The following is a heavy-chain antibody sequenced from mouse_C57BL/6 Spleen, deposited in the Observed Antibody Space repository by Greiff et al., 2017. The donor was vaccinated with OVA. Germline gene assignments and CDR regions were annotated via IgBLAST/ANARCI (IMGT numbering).Heavy chain of an antibody. Sequence: EVQLQQSGPELVKPGASVKIPCKASGYTFTDYNMDWVKQSHGKSLEWIGDINPNNGGTIYNQKFKGKATLTVDKSSSTAYMELRSLTSEDTAVYYCAIFYYGNYRGWFAYWGQGTLVTVSA. V-gene: IGHV1-18*01. CDR3: AIFYYGNYRGWFAY. CDR1: GYTFTDYN. J-gene: IGHJ3*01. D-gene: IGHD2-1*01. CDR2: INPNNGGT.